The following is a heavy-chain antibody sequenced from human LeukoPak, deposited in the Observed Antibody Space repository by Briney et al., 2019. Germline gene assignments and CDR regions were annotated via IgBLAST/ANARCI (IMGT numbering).Heavy chain of an antibody. J-gene: IGHJ4*02. CDR2: ISSSGSTI. CDR1: GFTSSSYE. CDR3: ARRAGAYSHPYDY. V-gene: IGHV3-48*03. Sequence: GGSLRLSCAASGFTSSSYEMNWVRQAPGKGLEWVSYISSSGSTIYYADSVKGRFTISRDNSKNTLYLQMNSLRAEDTAVYYCARRAGAYSHPYDYWGQGTLVTVSS. D-gene: IGHD4/OR15-4a*01.